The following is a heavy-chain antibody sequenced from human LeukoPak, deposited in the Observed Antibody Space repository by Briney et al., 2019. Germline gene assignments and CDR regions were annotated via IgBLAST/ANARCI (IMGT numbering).Heavy chain of an antibody. V-gene: IGHV4-39*01. Sequence: SETLSLTCTVSGGSISSSSYYWGWIRQPPGKGLEWIGSIYYSGSTYYNPSLKSRVTISVDTSKNQFSLKLSSATAADTAVYYCARRIVQREFDYWGQGTLVTVSS. J-gene: IGHJ4*02. D-gene: IGHD1-1*01. CDR1: GGSISSSSYY. CDR2: IYYSGST. CDR3: ARRIVQREFDY.